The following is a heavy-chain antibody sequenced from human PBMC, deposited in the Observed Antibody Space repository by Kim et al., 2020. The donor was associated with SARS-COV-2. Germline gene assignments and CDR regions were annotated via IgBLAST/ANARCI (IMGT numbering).Heavy chain of an antibody. V-gene: IGHV3-23*01. Sequence: GGSLRLSCAASGFTFSTYAMSWVRQAPGKGLEWVSAISGSGGSTYYADSVKGRFTISRDNSKNTLYLQMNSLRAEDTAVYYCAKPPVAGQCPDYWGQGTLVTVSS. D-gene: IGHD6-19*01. CDR1: GFTFSTYA. CDR2: ISGSGGST. J-gene: IGHJ4*02. CDR3: AKPPVAGQCPDY.